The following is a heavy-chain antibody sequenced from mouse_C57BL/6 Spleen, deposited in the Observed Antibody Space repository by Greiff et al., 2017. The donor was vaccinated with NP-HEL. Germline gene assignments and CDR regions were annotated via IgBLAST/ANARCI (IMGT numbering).Heavy chain of an antibody. J-gene: IGHJ3*01. CDR1: GYSITSGYY. D-gene: IGHD2-4*01. CDR2: ISYDGSN. CDR3: AREGDYDAVFAY. V-gene: IGHV3-6*01. Sequence: EVQLQESGPGLVKPSQSLSLTCSVTGYSITSGYYWNWIRQFPGNKLEWMGYISYDGSNNYNPSLKTRISITRDTSKNQFFLKLNSVTTEDTATYYCAREGDYDAVFAYWGQGTLVTVSA.